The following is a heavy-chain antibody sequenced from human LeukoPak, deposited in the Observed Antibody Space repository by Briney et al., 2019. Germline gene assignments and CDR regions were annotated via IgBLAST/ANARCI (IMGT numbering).Heavy chain of an antibody. Sequence: QSEGSLRLSCAASGFTFSSYAMSWVRQAPGKGLEWVSAISGSGGSTYYADSVKGRFTISRDNSKNTLYLQMNSLRAEDTAVYYCAKRTRQYYYDSSGYYYPHVAGYMDVWGKGTTVTVSS. CDR2: ISGSGGST. CDR3: AKRTRQYYYDSSGYYYPHVAGYMDV. D-gene: IGHD3-22*01. V-gene: IGHV3-23*01. J-gene: IGHJ6*03. CDR1: GFTFSSYA.